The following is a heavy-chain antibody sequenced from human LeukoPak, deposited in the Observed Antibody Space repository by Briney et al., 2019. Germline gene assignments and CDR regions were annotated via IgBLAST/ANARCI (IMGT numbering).Heavy chain of an antibody. Sequence: GGSLRLSCAASGFTFSSYGMHWVRQAPGKGLEWVAVISYDGSNKYYADSVKGRFTISRDNSKNTLYLQMNSLRAEDTAVYYCAKDEYQLLWGFDYWGQGTLSPSPQ. V-gene: IGHV3-30*18. D-gene: IGHD2-2*01. CDR2: ISYDGSNK. CDR1: GFTFSSYG. CDR3: AKDEYQLLWGFDY. J-gene: IGHJ4*02.